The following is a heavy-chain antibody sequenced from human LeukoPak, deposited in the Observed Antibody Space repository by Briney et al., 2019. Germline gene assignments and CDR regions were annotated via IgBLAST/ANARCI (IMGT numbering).Heavy chain of an antibody. J-gene: IGHJ4*02. Sequence: GGSLRLSCVASGFTFSSYAMSWVRQAPGKGLEWVSSISSSSSYIYYADSVKGRFTISRDNAKNSLYLQMNSLRAEDTAVYYCARDSDLGSGWYVDFDYWGQGTLVTVSS. D-gene: IGHD6-19*01. V-gene: IGHV3-21*01. CDR1: GFTFSSYA. CDR3: ARDSDLGSGWYVDFDY. CDR2: ISSSSSYI.